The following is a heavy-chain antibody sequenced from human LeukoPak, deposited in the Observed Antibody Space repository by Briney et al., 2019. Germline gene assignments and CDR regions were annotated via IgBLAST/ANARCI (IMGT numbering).Heavy chain of an antibody. CDR3: ARHDYDSSGHRRDYYFDY. D-gene: IGHD3-22*01. CDR2: VTHSGTT. Sequence: SETLSLTCTVSGGSITGSTYYWGWIRHPPGKGLEWIVSVTHSGTTYYNPSLRTRVIVSMDTSKKQFSLRLSSVTAADTAVYYCARHDYDSSGHRRDYYFDYWSQGTLVTVSS. J-gene: IGHJ4*02. V-gene: IGHV4-39*01. CDR1: GGSITGSTYY.